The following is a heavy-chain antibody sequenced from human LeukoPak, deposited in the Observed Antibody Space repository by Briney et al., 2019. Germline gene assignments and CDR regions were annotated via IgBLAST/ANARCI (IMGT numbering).Heavy chain of an antibody. Sequence: ASLKVSCKASGYTFTSYYMHWVRQAPGQGLEWMGIINPSGGSTSYAQKFQGRVTMTRDMSTSTVYMELSSLRSEDTAVYYCARDSGGDAFDIWGQGTMVTVSS. CDR2: INPSGGST. CDR3: ARDSGGDAFDI. J-gene: IGHJ3*02. CDR1: GYTFTSYY. V-gene: IGHV1-46*01.